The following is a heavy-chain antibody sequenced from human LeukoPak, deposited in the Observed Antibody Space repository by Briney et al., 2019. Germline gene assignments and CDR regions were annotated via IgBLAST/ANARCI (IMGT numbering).Heavy chain of an antibody. Sequence: GGSLRLSCAASGFTFDDYAMHWVRQAPGKGLEWVSLISWDGGSTYYADSVKGRFTISRDNSKNSLYLQMNSLRAEDTALYYCAKDKYGSGGTIDYWGQGTLVTVSS. D-gene: IGHD3-10*01. J-gene: IGHJ4*02. CDR2: ISWDGGST. V-gene: IGHV3-43D*03. CDR1: GFTFDDYA. CDR3: AKDKYGSGGTIDY.